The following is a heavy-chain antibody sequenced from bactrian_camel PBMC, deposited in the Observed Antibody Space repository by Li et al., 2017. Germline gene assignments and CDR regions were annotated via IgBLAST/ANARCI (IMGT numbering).Heavy chain of an antibody. Sequence: VQLVESGGGSVQAGGSLRLSCVASGFTFQSYAMMWFRQAPGKELEWVANTNSGGTSTWYADSVKGRFTVSRDNAKNTLYLQLNDLKAEDTAMYYCAAGPDVGREKHLTADQVLSIRRNNFWGQGTQVTVS. V-gene: IGHV3S36*01. J-gene: IGHJ4*01. D-gene: IGHD3*01. CDR1: GFTFQSYA. CDR2: TNSGGTST. CDR3: AAGPDVGREKHLTADQVLSIRRNNF.